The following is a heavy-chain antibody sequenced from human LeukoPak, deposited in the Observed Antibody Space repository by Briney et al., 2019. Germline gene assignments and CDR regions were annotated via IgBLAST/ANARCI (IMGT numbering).Heavy chain of an antibody. Sequence: ASVKVSCKASGYTFTGYYMHWVRQAAGQGREWMGWINPNSGGTNYAQKFQGRVTMTRDTSTSTAYMELRSLRSDDTAVYYCARVRNDRGNAFDIWGQGTMVTVSS. CDR2: INPNSGGT. D-gene: IGHD1-1*01. CDR1: GYTFTGYY. CDR3: ARVRNDRGNAFDI. J-gene: IGHJ3*02. V-gene: IGHV1-2*02.